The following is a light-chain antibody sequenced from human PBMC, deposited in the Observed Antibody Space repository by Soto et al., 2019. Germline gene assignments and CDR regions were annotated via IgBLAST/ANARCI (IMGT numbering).Light chain of an antibody. CDR2: GAS. V-gene: IGKV3-20*01. Sequence: EIVVTQSPGTLSLSPGERATLSCRASQSVSSSYLAWYQQKPGQAPRRLIYGASSRATGIPDRFSGSGSGTDFTLTISRLEPEDFAVYYCQQYGSSPRYTFGQGTKLEIK. CDR1: QSVSSSY. CDR3: QQYGSSPRYT. J-gene: IGKJ2*01.